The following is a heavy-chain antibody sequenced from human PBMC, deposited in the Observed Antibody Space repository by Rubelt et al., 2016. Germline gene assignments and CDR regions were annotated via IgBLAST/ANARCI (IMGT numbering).Heavy chain of an antibody. D-gene: IGHD6-19*01. V-gene: IGHV1-18*01. CDR1: GYTFTSYG. Sequence: QVQLVQSGAEVKKPGASVKVSCKASGYTFTSYGISWVRQAPGQGLEWMGWISAYIGNTNYAQKLQGRVTLTTDTCTSAAYMELSSLRSEDTAVDYCARGETWQQWLVQGDYWGQGTLVTVSS. CDR2: ISAYIGNT. J-gene: IGHJ4*02. CDR3: ARGETWQQWLVQGDY.